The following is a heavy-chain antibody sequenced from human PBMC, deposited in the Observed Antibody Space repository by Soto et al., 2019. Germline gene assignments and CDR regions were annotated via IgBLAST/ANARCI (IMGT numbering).Heavy chain of an antibody. V-gene: IGHV3-21*01. CDR3: ARGYCGGGGCYLRRDAIDV. Sequence: EVQLVESGGGLVMPGGSLRLSCAASGFTFSTYHMNWVRQAPGKGLEWVSSINPSSSHIYYADSVRGRFTISRDNSKNSMDRQINSLRTEDAAVYYCARGYCGGGGCYLRRDAIDVWGQGTMVTVSS. CDR2: INPSSSHI. J-gene: IGHJ3*01. CDR1: GFTFSTYH. D-gene: IGHD2-15*01.